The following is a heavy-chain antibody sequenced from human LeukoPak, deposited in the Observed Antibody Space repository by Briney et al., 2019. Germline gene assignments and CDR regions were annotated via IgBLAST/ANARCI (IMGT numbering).Heavy chain of an antibody. CDR1: GLTFSSYA. V-gene: IGHV3-23*01. CDR3: AKDPEMTTVTPSFFDY. D-gene: IGHD4-17*01. CDR2: ISGSGAGT. Sequence: PGGSLRLSCAASGLTFSSYALSWVRQAPGKGLEWVSAISGSGAGTYYADSVQGRFTISRDNSKNTLYLQMNSLRAEDTAVYYCAKDPEMTTVTPSFFDYWGQGTLVTVSS. J-gene: IGHJ4*02.